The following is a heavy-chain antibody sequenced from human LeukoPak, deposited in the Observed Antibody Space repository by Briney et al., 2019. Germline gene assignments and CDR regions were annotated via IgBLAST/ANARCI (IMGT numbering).Heavy chain of an antibody. Sequence: PSETLSLTCTVSGGSISLYYWNWIRQPPGKGLEWIGYIYSSGSTNFNPSLQSRVTISVDTSKNQFSLRLSSVTAADTAVYYCARRSSSAYFFDYWGQGTLVTVSS. CDR2: IYSSGST. J-gene: IGHJ4*02. D-gene: IGHD3-22*01. V-gene: IGHV4-59*08. CDR3: ARRSSSAYFFDY. CDR1: GGSISLYY.